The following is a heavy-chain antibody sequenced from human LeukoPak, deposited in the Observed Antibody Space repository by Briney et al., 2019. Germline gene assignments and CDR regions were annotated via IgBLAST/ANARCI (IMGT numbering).Heavy chain of an antibody. V-gene: IGHV1-69*13. CDR1: GGTFSSYA. D-gene: IGHD3-3*01. Sequence: SVKVSCKASGGTFSSYAISWVRQAPGQGLEWMGGIIPIFGTANYAQKFQGRVTITADESTSTAYMELSSLRSEDTAVYYCARNDGRTYYDFWSGYYTGPYYGMDVWGQGTTVTVSS. CDR2: IIPIFGTA. J-gene: IGHJ6*02. CDR3: ARNDGRTYYDFWSGYYTGPYYGMDV.